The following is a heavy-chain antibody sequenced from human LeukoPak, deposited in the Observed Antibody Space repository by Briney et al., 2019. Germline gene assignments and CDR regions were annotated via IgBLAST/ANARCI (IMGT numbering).Heavy chain of an antibody. Sequence: GGSLRLSCAACGFTFSTYAMTWVRQAPGKGLDWVSGISTSGDRTYYADSVKGRFTISRDRSKNTLYLQMNSLRAEDTAEYYCARSAVGTSCCTAEDYWGQGTLVTVSS. CDR2: ISTSGDRT. D-gene: IGHD1-26*01. V-gene: IGHV3-23*01. CDR1: GFTFSTYA. J-gene: IGHJ4*02. CDR3: ARSAVGTSCCTAEDY.